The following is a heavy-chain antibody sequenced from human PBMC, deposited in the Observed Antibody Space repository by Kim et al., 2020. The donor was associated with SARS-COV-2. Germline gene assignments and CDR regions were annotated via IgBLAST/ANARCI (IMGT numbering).Heavy chain of an antibody. CDR3: ARDYIQTSGRFYFDY. CDR2: ISYDGSNK. D-gene: IGHD1-26*01. V-gene: IGHV3-30-3*01. CDR1: GFTFSSYA. J-gene: IGHJ4*02. Sequence: GGSLRLSCAASGFTFSSYAMHWVRQAPGKGLEWVAVISYDGSNKYYADSVKGRFTISRDNSKNTLYLQMNSLRAEDTAVYYCARDYIQTSGRFYFDYWGQGTLVTVSS.